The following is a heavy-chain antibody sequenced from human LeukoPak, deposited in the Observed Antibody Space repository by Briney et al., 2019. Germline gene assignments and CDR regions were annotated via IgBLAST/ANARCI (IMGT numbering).Heavy chain of an antibody. Sequence: SETLSLTCTVSGGSISSYYWSWIRQPPGKGLEWIGYIYYIGTTTYNPSLKSRVTISVDTSKNKFSLKLSSVTAADTAVYYCARGQYSSGWYNDYYYYYGMDVWGQGTTVTVSS. CDR1: GGSISSYY. V-gene: IGHV4-59*01. CDR3: ARGQYSSGWYNDYYYYYGMDV. CDR2: IYYIGTT. D-gene: IGHD6-19*01. J-gene: IGHJ6*02.